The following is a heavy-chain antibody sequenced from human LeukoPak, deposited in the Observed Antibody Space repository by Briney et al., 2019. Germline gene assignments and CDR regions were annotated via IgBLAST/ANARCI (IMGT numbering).Heavy chain of an antibody. V-gene: IGHV4-61*02. CDR1: GGSISSGSYY. CDR3: AKSLGGGYSYGYYYYYGMDV. D-gene: IGHD5-18*01. J-gene: IGHJ6*02. CDR2: IYTSGST. Sequence: SETLSLTCTVSGGSISSGSYYWSWIRQPAGKGLGWIGRIYTSGSTNYNPSLKSRVTISVDTSKNQFSLKLSSVTAADTAVYYCAKSLGGGYSYGYYYYYGMDVWGQGATVTVSS.